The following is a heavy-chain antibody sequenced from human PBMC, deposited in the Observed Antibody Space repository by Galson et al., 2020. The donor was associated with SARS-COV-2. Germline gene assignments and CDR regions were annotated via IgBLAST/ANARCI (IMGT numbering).Heavy chain of an antibody. V-gene: IGHV3-7*01. CDR3: ARDSMAYYYDSSGYYYERVFDY. CDR2: IKQDGSEK. Sequence: TGGSLRLSCAASGFTFSSYWMSWVRQAPGKGLEWVANIKQDGSEKYYVDSVKGRFTISRDNAKNSLYLQMNSLRAEDTAVYYCARDSMAYYYDSSGYYYERVFDYWGQGTPVTVSS. CDR1: GFTFSSYW. D-gene: IGHD3-22*01. J-gene: IGHJ4*02.